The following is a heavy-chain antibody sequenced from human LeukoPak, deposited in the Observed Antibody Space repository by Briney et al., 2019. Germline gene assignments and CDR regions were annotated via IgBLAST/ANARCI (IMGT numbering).Heavy chain of an antibody. D-gene: IGHD3-22*01. Sequence: PGGSLRLSCAASGFTFSSYAMNWVRQAPGMGLEWISTISAGGGSTYYADSVKGRFTISRDNSKNTLYLQMSSLRAEDTAVYYCATHYYDSSAPVNWGQGTLVTVSS. V-gene: IGHV3-23*01. CDR1: GFTFSSYA. J-gene: IGHJ4*02. CDR2: ISAGGGST. CDR3: ATHYYDSSAPVN.